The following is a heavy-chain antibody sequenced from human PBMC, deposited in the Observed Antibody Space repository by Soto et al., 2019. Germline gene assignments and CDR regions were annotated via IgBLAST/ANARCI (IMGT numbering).Heavy chain of an antibody. CDR1: GFTFSSYW. CDR3: ARDRGYCSGGSCHPFAFDI. D-gene: IGHD2-15*01. J-gene: IGHJ3*02. CDR2: INSDGSST. V-gene: IGHV3-74*01. Sequence: GGSLRLSCAASGFTFSSYWMHWVRQAPGKGLVWVSRINSDGSSTSYADSVKGRFTSSRDNAKNTLYLQMNSLRAEDTSVYYCARDRGYCSGGSCHPFAFDIWGQGTMVTVSS.